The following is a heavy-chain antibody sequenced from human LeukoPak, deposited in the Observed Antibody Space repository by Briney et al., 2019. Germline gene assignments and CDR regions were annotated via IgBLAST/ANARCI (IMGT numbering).Heavy chain of an antibody. CDR3: ASGIVGGYYYYMDV. CDR2: INPNSGGT. J-gene: IGHJ6*03. V-gene: IGHV1-2*02. D-gene: IGHD1-26*01. CDR1: GYTFTGYY. Sequence: ASVKVSCKASGYTFTGYYMHWVRQAPGQGLEWMGWINPNSGGTNYAQKFQGSVTMTRDTSISTAYMELSRLRSDDTAVYYCASGIVGGYYYYMDVWGKGTTVTVSS.